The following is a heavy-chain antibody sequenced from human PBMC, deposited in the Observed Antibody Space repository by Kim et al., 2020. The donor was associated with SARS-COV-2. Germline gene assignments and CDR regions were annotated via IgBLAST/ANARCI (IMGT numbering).Heavy chain of an antibody. CDR2: IYYSGST. CDR3: ARVGGYSSGYLEAFDY. J-gene: IGHJ4*02. CDR1: GGSISSSSYY. Sequence: SETLSLTCTVSGGSISSSSYYWGWIRQPPGKGLEWIGSIYYSGSTYYNPSLKSRVTISVDTSKNQFSLKLSSVTAADTAVYYCARVGGYSSGYLEAFDYWGQGTLVTVSS. V-gene: IGHV4-39*07. D-gene: IGHD3-22*01.